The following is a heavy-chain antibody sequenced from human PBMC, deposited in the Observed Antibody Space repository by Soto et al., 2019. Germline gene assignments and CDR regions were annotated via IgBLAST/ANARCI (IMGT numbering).Heavy chain of an antibody. J-gene: IGHJ6*02. Sequence: TSETLSLTCTVSGGSISSSSYYWGWIRQPPGKGQEWIGSIYYSGSTYYNPSLKSRVTISVDTSKNQFSLKLSSVTAADTALYYCARDPGYCSGGSCYQYYYYYYGMDVWGQGTTVTVSS. CDR2: IYYSGST. V-gene: IGHV4-39*02. CDR3: ARDPGYCSGGSCYQYYYYYYGMDV. D-gene: IGHD2-15*01. CDR1: GGSISSSSYY.